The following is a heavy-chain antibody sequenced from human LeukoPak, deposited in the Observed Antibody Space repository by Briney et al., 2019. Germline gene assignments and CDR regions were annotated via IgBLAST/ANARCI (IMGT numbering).Heavy chain of an antibody. CDR1: GFTFSSYS. CDR2: ISSSSTI. V-gene: IGHV3-48*02. CDR3: ARIAFDI. J-gene: IGHJ3*02. Sequence: GGSLRLSCAASGFTFSSYSMNWVRQAPGKGLEWVSYISSSSTIYYADSVKGRFTISRDNAKNSLYLQMNSLRDEDTAVYYCARIAFDIWGQGTMVTVSS.